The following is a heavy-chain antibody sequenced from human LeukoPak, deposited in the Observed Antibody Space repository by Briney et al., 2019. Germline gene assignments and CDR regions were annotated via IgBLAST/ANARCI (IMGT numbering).Heavy chain of an antibody. CDR1: GFTFSSYA. Sequence: PGGSLRLSCAASGFTFSSYAMHWVRQAPGKGLEWVAVISYDGSNKYYADSVKGRFTISRDNSKNTLYLQMNSLRAEDTAVYYCARGLRDSSGWYCVSDYWGQGTLVTVSS. J-gene: IGHJ4*02. CDR3: ARGLRDSSGWYCVSDY. CDR2: ISYDGSNK. D-gene: IGHD6-19*01. V-gene: IGHV3-30-3*01.